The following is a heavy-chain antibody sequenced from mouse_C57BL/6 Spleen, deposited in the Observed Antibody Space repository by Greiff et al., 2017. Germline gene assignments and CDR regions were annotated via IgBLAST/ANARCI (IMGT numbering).Heavy chain of an antibody. CDR2: IDPSDSYT. Sequence: QVQLQQPGAELVKPGASVKLSCKASGYTFTSYWMQWVKQRPGQGLEWIGEIDPSDSYTNYNQKFKGKATLTVDTSSSTAYMQLSSLTSEDSAVYYCARGDYDYDGDWFAYWGQGTLVTVSA. CDR3: ARGDYDYDGDWFAY. D-gene: IGHD2-4*01. J-gene: IGHJ3*01. CDR1: GYTFTSYW. V-gene: IGHV1-50*01.